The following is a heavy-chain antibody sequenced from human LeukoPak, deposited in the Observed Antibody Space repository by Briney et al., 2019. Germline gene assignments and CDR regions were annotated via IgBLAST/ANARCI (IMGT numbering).Heavy chain of an antibody. CDR3: AKDKDYDSSGNWFDP. J-gene: IGHJ5*02. D-gene: IGHD3-22*01. V-gene: IGHV3-9*02. CDR2: ISWNSGSI. Sequence: GGSLRLSCAASGFTSDDYAMHWVRQAPGKGLEWVSRISWNSGSIGYADSVRGRFTISRDNAKNSLYLQMNSLRAEDTALYYCAKDKDYDSSGNWFDPWGQGTLVTVFS. CDR1: GFTSDDYA.